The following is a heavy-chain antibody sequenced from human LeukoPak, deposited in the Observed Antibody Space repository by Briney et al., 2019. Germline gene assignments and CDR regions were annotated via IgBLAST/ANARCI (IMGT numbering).Heavy chain of an antibody. CDR3: ASRYFGFPYYFDY. Sequence: PSETLSLTCTVSGDFISGGTYYWGWIRQPPGKGLEWIGNIFYSGSTYYNPSLKSRVTLSVDASKNQFSLKLSSVTAADTAIYYCASRYFGFPYYFDYWGQGTLVPVSS. CDR2: IFYSGST. V-gene: IGHV4-39*01. CDR1: GDFISGGTYY. D-gene: IGHD2-21*01. J-gene: IGHJ4*02.